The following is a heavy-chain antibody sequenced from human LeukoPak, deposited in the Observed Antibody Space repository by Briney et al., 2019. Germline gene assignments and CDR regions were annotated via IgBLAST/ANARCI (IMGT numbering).Heavy chain of an antibody. V-gene: IGHV3-48*03. CDR2: ISSSGSTI. CDR1: GFTFSSYE. Sequence: GGSLRLSCAASGFTFSSYEMNWVRQAPGKGLEWVSYISSSGSTIYYADSVQGRFTISRDNAKNSLYLQMNSLRAEDTAVYYCARGFSKWELDLFDYWGQGTLVTVSS. D-gene: IGHD1-26*01. CDR3: ARGFSKWELDLFDY. J-gene: IGHJ4*02.